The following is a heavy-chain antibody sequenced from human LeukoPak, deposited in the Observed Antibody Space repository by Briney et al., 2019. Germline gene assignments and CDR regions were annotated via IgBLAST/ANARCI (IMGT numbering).Heavy chain of an antibody. CDR1: GGSFGAYY. CDR3: AGPGAGDLDY. J-gene: IGHJ4*02. D-gene: IGHD3-10*01. Sequence: SETLSLSCAVYGGSFGAYYWSWIRQPPGKGLEWIGEINHSGSTNYNPSLKSRVTISVDMSKNHFSLKLSSVTAADTAVYYCAGPGAGDLDYWGQGTLVTVSS. V-gene: IGHV4-34*01. CDR2: INHSGST.